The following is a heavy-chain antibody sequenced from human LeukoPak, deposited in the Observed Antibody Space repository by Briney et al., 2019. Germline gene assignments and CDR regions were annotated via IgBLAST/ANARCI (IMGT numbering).Heavy chain of an antibody. CDR1: GYSFTSYW. J-gene: IGHJ4*02. V-gene: IGHV5-51*01. CDR3: ATSTVTPRIDY. Sequence: GESLKISCXGSGYSFTSYWIGWVRQMTGKGLEWMGIIYPGDSDTRYSPSFQGQVTISADKSISTAYLQWSSLKASDTAMYYCATSTVTPRIDYWGQGTLVTVSS. D-gene: IGHD4-11*01. CDR2: IYPGDSDT.